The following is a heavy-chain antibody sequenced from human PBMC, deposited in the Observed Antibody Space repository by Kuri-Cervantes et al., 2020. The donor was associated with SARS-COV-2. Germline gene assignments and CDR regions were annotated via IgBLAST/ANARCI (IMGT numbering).Heavy chain of an antibody. J-gene: IGHJ6*02. CDR3: ARGGVVAATNYYYYGMDV. CDR2: INPSGGST. D-gene: IGHD2-15*01. CDR1: GYTFTSHY. Sequence: ASVKVSCKASGYTFTSHYMHWVRQAPGQGLEWMGIINPSGGSTSYAQKFQGRVTMTRDTSTSTVYMELSSLRSEDTAVYYCARGGVVAATNYYYYGMDVWGQGTTVTVSS. V-gene: IGHV1-46*01.